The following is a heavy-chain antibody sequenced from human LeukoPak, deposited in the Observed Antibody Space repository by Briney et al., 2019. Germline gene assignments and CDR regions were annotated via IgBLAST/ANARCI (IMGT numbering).Heavy chain of an antibody. CDR3: ARLGGYDWQDFDY. D-gene: IGHD5-12*01. CDR2: IYPGDSDT. Sequence: PGESLQISCEGSGYTFTSYWIAWVRQLPGKGLEWMGIIYPGDSDTRYSPSFQGQVTISADKSISTAYLQWSSLKASDTAMYYCARLGGYDWQDFDYWGQGTLVTVSS. J-gene: IGHJ4*02. V-gene: IGHV5-51*01. CDR1: GYTFTSYW.